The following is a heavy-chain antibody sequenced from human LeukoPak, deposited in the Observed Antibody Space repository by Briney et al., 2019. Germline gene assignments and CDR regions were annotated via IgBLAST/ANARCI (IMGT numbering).Heavy chain of an antibody. J-gene: IGHJ4*02. V-gene: IGHV3-21*01. Sequence: PGGSLRLSCAASGFTFSSYSMNWVRQAPGKRLEWVSSISSSSSYIYYADSVKGRFTISRDNAKNSLYLQMNSLRAEDTAVYYCARDAPNDCSSTSCPLDYWGQGTLVTVYS. D-gene: IGHD2-2*01. CDR2: ISSSSSYI. CDR3: ARDAPNDCSSTSCPLDY. CDR1: GFTFSSYS.